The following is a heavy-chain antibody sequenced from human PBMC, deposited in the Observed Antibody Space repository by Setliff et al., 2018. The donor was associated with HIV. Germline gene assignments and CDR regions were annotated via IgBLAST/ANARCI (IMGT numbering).Heavy chain of an antibody. CDR2: INPNSGGT. D-gene: IGHD3-22*01. CDR1: GYTFTGYY. J-gene: IGHJ3*02. V-gene: IGHV1-2*02. CDR3: AGVPGRYDSSGYAFDI. Sequence: KVSCKASGYTFTGYYMHWVRQAPGQGLEWMGWINPNSGGTNYAQKFKGRVTMTRDTSISTAYMELSRLGSDDTAVYYCAGVPGRYDSSGYAFDIWGQGTMVTVSS.